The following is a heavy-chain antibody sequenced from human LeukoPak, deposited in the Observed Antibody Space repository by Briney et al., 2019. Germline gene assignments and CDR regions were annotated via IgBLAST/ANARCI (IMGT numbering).Heavy chain of an antibody. CDR2: MNPNSGNT. Sequence: ASVKVSCKASGYTFTSYDINWVRQATGQGLEWMGWMNPNSGNTGYAQKFQGRVTITRNTSISTAYMELSSLRSEDTAVYYCARDQSDIVVVPAATPGSFDIWGQGTMVTVSS. V-gene: IGHV1-8*01. CDR3: ARDQSDIVVVPAATPGSFDI. D-gene: IGHD2-2*01. J-gene: IGHJ3*02. CDR1: GYTFTSYD.